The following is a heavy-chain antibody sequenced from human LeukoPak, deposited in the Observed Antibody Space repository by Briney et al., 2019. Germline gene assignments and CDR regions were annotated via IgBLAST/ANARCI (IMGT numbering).Heavy chain of an antibody. D-gene: IGHD3-10*01. Sequence: ESGPTLVNPTQTLTLTCTFSGLSLSTGGVGVGWVRQPPGKALEWLALIYSNDDERYSPSLKSRLTTTKDTSKNQVVLTVTNMDPVDTGTYYCAHRRRSGDYFDFWGQGTLVTVSS. J-gene: IGHJ4*02. CDR3: AHRRRSGDYFDF. CDR1: GLSLSTGGVG. CDR2: IYSNDDE. V-gene: IGHV2-5*01.